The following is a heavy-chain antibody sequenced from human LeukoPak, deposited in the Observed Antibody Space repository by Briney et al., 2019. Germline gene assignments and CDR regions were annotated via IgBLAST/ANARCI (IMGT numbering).Heavy chain of an antibody. Sequence: GGSLRLSCAASGFTFSSYWMHWVRQPPGKGLVWVSRINSGGSTYTSYADSEKGRFTISRDNAKNTLYLQMNSLRAEDTAVYYCARGWEGYFDYWGQGTLVTVSS. D-gene: IGHD1-26*01. J-gene: IGHJ4*02. CDR2: INSGGSTYT. CDR3: ARGWEGYFDY. V-gene: IGHV3-74*01. CDR1: GFTFSSYW.